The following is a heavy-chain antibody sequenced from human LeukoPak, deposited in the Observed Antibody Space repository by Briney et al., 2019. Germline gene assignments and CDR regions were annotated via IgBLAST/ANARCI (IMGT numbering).Heavy chain of an antibody. V-gene: IGHV4-34*01. D-gene: IGHD3-16*01. CDR3: ARVPSRLGVRYFDY. J-gene: IGHJ4*02. Sequence: SETLSLTCAVYGGSFSGYYWSWIRQPPGKGLEWIGEIDHSGSTNYNPSLKSRVTISVDTSKNQFSLKLSSVTAADTAVYYCARVPSRLGVRYFDYWGQGTLVTVSS. CDR2: IDHSGST. CDR1: GGSFSGYY.